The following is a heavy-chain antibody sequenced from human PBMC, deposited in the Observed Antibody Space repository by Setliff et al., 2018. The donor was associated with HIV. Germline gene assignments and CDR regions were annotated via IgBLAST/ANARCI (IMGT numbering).Heavy chain of an antibody. CDR3: ARDLYFYYYMDV. J-gene: IGHJ6*03. CDR1: GSGFTFSSYS. CDR2: ISSTSSTI. D-gene: IGHD3-9*01. Sequence: QLGGSLRLSCAASGSGFTFSSYSMNWVRQAPGKGLEWVSYISSTSSTIYYANSVKGRFTISRDDAKNSLYLQMNSLRAEDTAVYYCARDLYFYYYMDVWGKGTTVTVSS. V-gene: IGHV3-48*01.